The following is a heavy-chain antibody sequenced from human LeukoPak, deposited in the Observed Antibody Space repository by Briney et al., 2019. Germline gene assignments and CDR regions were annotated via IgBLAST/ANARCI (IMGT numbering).Heavy chain of an antibody. J-gene: IGHJ6*03. Sequence: ASVKVSYKASGYTFTGYYMHRVRQAPGQGLEWMGWINPNSGGTNYAQKFQGRVTMTRDTSISTAYMELSRLRSDDTAVYYCARGDTYYYYYYMDVWGKGTTVTVSS. CDR1: GYTFTGYY. CDR3: ARGDTYYYYYYMDV. V-gene: IGHV1-2*02. CDR2: INPNSGGT.